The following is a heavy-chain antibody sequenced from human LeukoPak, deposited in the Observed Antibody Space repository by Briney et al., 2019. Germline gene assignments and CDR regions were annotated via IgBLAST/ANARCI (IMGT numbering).Heavy chain of an antibody. J-gene: IGHJ4*02. Sequence: GGSLRLSCAASGFTVSSNYMSWVRQAPGKGLEWVGFIRSKGYGGTTEYAASVKGRFTISRDDSKSSAYLQMNSLKSEDTAVYYCIRARKLYSSGWYYFDYWGQGTLVTVSS. CDR2: IRSKGYGGTT. D-gene: IGHD6-19*01. CDR1: GFTVSSNY. CDR3: IRARKLYSSGWYYFDY. V-gene: IGHV3-49*04.